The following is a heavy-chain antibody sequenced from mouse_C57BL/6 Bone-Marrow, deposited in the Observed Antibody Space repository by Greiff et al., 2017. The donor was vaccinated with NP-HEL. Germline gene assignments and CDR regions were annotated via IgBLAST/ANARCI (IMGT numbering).Heavy chain of an antibody. V-gene: IGHV1-82*01. CDR3: ARKSAYYGSHFDV. J-gene: IGHJ1*03. D-gene: IGHD1-1*01. CDR1: GYAFSSSW. CDR2: IYPGDGDT. Sequence: LQESGPELVKPGASVKISCKASGYAFSSSWMNWVKQRPGKGLEWIGRIYPGDGDTNYNGKFKGKATLTADKSSSTAYMQLSSLTSEDSAVYFCARKSAYYGSHFDVWGTGTTVTVSS.